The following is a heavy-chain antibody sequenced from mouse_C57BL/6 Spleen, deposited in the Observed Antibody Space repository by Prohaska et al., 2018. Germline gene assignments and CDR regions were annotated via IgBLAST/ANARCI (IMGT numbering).Heavy chain of an antibody. J-gene: IGHJ3*01. CDR2: INTYSGVP. V-gene: IGHV9-3*01. D-gene: IGHD2-4*01. CDR3: ARYDYDWFAY. Sequence: QIQLVQSGPELKKPGETVKISCKASGYTFTTYGMSWVKQAPGKGLKWMGWINTYSGVPTYADDFKGRFAFSLETSASTAYLQINNLKNEDTATYFCARYDYDWFAYWGQGTLVTVSA. CDR1: GYTFTTYG.